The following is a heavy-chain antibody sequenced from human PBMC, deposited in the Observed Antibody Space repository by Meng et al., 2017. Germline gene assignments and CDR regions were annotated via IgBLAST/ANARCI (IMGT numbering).Heavy chain of an antibody. CDR3: ARASYYYDSSGYYYEYFDY. D-gene: IGHD3-22*01. Sequence: GESLKISCAASGFTFSSYSMNWVRQAPGKGLEWVSVIYSGGSTYYADSVKGRFTISRDNSKNTPYLQMNSLRAEDTAVYYCARASYYYDSSGYYYEYFDYWGQGTLVTVSS. V-gene: IGHV3-66*02. CDR1: GFTFSSYS. CDR2: IYSGGST. J-gene: IGHJ4*02.